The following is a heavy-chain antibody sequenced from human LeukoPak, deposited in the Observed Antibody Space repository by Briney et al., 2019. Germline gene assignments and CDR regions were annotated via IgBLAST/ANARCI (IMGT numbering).Heavy chain of an antibody. CDR2: ISSSSSTI. D-gene: IGHD6-19*01. CDR3: ARHAWQWLPFEH. CDR1: GFTFSSYS. J-gene: IGHJ4*02. V-gene: IGHV3-48*01. Sequence: GSLRLSCAASGFTFSSYSMNWVRQAPGKGLEWVSYISSSSSTIYYADSVKGRFTISRDNAKNSLYLQMNSLRAEDTAVYYCARHAWQWLPFEHWGQGTLVTVSS.